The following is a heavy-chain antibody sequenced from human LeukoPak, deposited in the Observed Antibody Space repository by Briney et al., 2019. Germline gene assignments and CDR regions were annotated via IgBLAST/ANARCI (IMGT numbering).Heavy chain of an antibody. D-gene: IGHD3-9*01. CDR2: INPSGGSI. J-gene: IGHJ4*02. V-gene: IGHV1-46*01. Sequence: ASVKVSCKASGNTFTNYYMHWVRQAPGQGLEWMGIINPSGGSITYAQKFQGRVTMTRDTSTSTVYMELSSLRSEDTAVYYCATDDILTGSSEFDYWGQGTLVTVSS. CDR1: GNTFTNYY. CDR3: ATDDILTGSSEFDY.